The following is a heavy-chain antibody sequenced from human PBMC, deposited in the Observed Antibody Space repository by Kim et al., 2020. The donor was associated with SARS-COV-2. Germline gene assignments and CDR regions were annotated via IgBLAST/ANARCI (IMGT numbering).Heavy chain of an antibody. J-gene: IGHJ4*02. CDR3: AGRFDY. V-gene: IGHV3-48*02. Sequence: SSRTIHYAECVRGRFTIYRDNARNSLYLQMNSLRDEDTAIYYCAGRFDYWGQGTLVTVSS. CDR2: SSRTI.